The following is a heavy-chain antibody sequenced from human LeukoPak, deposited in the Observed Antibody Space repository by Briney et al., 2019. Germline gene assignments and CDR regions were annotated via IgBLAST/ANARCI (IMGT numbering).Heavy chain of an antibody. Sequence: AGGSLRLSCAASGFTFSSYAMHWVRQAPGKGLEYVSAISSNGGSTYYANSVKGRFTISRDNSKNTLYLQMGSLRAEDMAMYYCARESDGFSVWGQGTLVTVSS. J-gene: IGHJ4*02. CDR1: GFTFSSYA. CDR2: ISSNGGST. V-gene: IGHV3-64*01. CDR3: ARESDGFSV. D-gene: IGHD3-10*01.